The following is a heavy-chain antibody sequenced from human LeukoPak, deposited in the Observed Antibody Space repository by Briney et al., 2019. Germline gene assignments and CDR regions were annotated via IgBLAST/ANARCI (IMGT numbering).Heavy chain of an antibody. J-gene: IGHJ2*01. CDR1: GFTFSTYA. Sequence: GGSLRLSCAASGFTFSTYAMSWVRQAPGKGLEWVSLIGGSGGSTYYADSVRGRFTISRDNSKTTLYLQMNSLRAEDTAVYYCAVIVATISSHWYFDLWGRGTLVTVSS. CDR3: AVIVATISSHWYFDL. D-gene: IGHD5-12*01. V-gene: IGHV3-23*01. CDR2: IGGSGGST.